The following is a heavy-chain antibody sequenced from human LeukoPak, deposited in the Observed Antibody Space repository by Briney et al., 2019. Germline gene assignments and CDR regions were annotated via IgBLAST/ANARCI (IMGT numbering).Heavy chain of an antibody. CDR1: GFTVSSNY. Sequence: PGGSLRPSCAASGFTVSSNYMSWVRQAPGKGLEWVSVIYSGGSTYYADSVKGRFTISRDNSKNTLYLQMNSLRAEDTAVYYCASLSYGDYDFDYWGQGTLVTVSS. V-gene: IGHV3-66*01. CDR3: ASLSYGDYDFDY. J-gene: IGHJ4*02. D-gene: IGHD4-17*01. CDR2: IYSGGST.